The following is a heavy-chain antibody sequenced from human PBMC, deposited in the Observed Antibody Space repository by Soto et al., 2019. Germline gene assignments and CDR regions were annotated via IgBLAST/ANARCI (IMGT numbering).Heavy chain of an antibody. V-gene: IGHV4-61*01. CDR2: IYYSGST. Sequence: SETLSLTCTVSGGSVSSGSHQWSWIRQSPGKGLEWIGYIYYSGSTNYNPSLKSRVTISVDTSKNQFSLKLSSVTAADTAVYYCAREVGTLDYFDYWGQGTLVTVSS. CDR1: GGSVSSGSHQ. D-gene: IGHD1-1*01. J-gene: IGHJ4*02. CDR3: AREVGTLDYFDY.